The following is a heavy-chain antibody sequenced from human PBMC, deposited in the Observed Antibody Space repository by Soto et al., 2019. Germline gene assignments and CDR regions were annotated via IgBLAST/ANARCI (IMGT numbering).Heavy chain of an antibody. V-gene: IGHV6-1*01. D-gene: IGHD2-21*02. CDR2: TYYRSKWYY. CDR3: TGGSGGYCYRKTHCYYYGRDV. J-gene: IGHJ6*02. CDR1: GDSVSSNSAA. Sequence: SQTLSLTCAISGDSVSSNSAAWNWIRQSPSRGLEWLGRTYYRSKWYYDYALSVTSRISINPDTSRNHFSLQLNSVTPEDTAVYYCTGGSGGYCYRKTHCYYYGRDVCVQGNTLTGSS.